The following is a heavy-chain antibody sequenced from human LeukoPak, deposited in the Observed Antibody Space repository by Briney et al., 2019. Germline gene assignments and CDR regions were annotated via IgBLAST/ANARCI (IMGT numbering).Heavy chain of an antibody. J-gene: IGHJ4*02. CDR1: GGSFSGYY. V-gene: IGHV4-34*01. Sequence: SETLSLTCAVYGGSFSGYYWSWIRQTPGKGLEWIGEINHSGSTNYNPSLKSRVTISVDTSKNQFSLKLSSVTAADTAVYYCARARDPNSGSWFSDSWGQGTLVTVSS. CDR2: INHSGST. D-gene: IGHD6-13*01. CDR3: ARARDPNSGSWFSDS.